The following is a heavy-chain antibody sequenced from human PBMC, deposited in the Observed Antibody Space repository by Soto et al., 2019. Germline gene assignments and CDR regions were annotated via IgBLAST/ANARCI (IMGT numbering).Heavy chain of an antibody. CDR2: INPSGGST. CDR3: ARDQGPVEMATAAPFDY. J-gene: IGHJ4*02. V-gene: IGHV1-46*01. CDR1: GYTFTSSY. D-gene: IGHD5-12*01. Sequence: ASVKVSCKASGYTFTSSYMHWVRQAPGQGLEWMGIINPSGGSTSYAQKFQGRVTMTRDTSTSTVYMELSSLRSEDTAVYYCARDQGPVEMATAAPFDYWGQGTLVTVSS.